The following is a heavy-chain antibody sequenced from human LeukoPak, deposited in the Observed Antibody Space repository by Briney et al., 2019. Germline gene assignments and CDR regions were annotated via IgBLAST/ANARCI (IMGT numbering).Heavy chain of an antibody. CDR3: ARTYYYGSGSYYISKSYYFDY. CDR1: GGTFSSYA. CDR2: IIPNCGRA. D-gene: IGHD3-10*01. J-gene: IGHJ4*02. Sequence: GSSVKVSCKASGGTFSSYAISWVRQAPGQGIEGMGGIIPNCGRANYAQKFQGRGTITTDKATSKDYMELRRLRSENTAVYYCARTYYYGSGSYYISKSYYFDYWGQGTLVTVSS. V-gene: IGHV1-69*05.